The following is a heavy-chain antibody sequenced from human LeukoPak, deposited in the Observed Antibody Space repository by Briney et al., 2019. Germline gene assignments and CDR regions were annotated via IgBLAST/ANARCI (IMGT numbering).Heavy chain of an antibody. D-gene: IGHD6-19*01. J-gene: IGHJ3*02. CDR2: ISYDGSNK. CDR3: ATTPAVAGCPDAFDI. V-gene: IGHV3-30*04. Sequence: PGGSLRLSCAASGFTFSIYSMHWVRQAPGKGLEWVAIISYDGSNKYYADSVKGRFTISRDNSKNTLYLQMNSLRAEDTAVYYCATTPAVAGCPDAFDIWGQGTMVTVS. CDR1: GFTFSIYS.